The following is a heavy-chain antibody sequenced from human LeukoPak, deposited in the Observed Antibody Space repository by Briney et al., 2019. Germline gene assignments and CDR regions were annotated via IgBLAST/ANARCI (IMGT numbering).Heavy chain of an antibody. V-gene: IGHV3-48*01. CDR2: ISRTSSVI. J-gene: IGHJ4*02. CDR1: GFTFDYFA. Sequence: PGGSLRLSCAASGFTFDYFAMNWVRQAPGKGPEWVSYISRTSSVIYYADSVKGRFTVSRDNGEQPLYLQMNSLRVEDTALYYCARDGYNWADFWGQGTLVTVSS. CDR3: ARDGYNWADF. D-gene: IGHD5-24*01.